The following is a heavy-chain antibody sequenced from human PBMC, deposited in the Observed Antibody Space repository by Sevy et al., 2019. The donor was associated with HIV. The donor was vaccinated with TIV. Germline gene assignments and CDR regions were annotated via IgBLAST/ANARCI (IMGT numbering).Heavy chain of an antibody. D-gene: IGHD2-8*02. CDR2: ISKDGRTK. Sequence: GGSLRLSCAASGFTFNSYAMHWVRQAPGKGLEWVAVISKDGRTKYYAESVKGRFTISRDNSKNTLNLQMNSLRDEDTAVFYCAKDRCTGDVCENYYYALDIWGQGTTVTVSS. CDR3: AKDRCTGDVCENYYYALDI. V-gene: IGHV3-30*18. CDR1: GFTFNSYA. J-gene: IGHJ6*02.